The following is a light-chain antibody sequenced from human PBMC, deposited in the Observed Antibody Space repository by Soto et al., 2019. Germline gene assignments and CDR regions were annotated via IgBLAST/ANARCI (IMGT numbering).Light chain of an antibody. CDR2: NTS. Sequence: DIQMTQSPSSLSASVGDRVTISCRASQSISNFLNLYQQKSGKAPKLLIHNTSSLQSGVPSRFSASGTGTDFTLTISSLQPEDFATYYCQQSYSTPQTFGGGTKVDIK. V-gene: IGKV1-39*01. CDR3: QQSYSTPQT. J-gene: IGKJ4*01. CDR1: QSISNF.